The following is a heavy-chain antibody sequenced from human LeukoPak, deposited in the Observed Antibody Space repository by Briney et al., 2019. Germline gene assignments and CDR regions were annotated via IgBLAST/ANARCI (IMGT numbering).Heavy chain of an antibody. J-gene: IGHJ5*02. CDR3: ARGGPSKRMVRENWFDP. CDR1: GFTFSSYA. V-gene: IGHV3-23*01. Sequence: PGGSLRLSCAASGFTFSSYAMSWVRQAPGKGLEWVSAISGSGGSTYYADSVKGRFTISRDNSKNTLYLQMNSLRAEDTAVYYCARGGPSKRMVRENWFDPWGQGTLVTVSS. CDR2: ISGSGGST. D-gene: IGHD3-10*01.